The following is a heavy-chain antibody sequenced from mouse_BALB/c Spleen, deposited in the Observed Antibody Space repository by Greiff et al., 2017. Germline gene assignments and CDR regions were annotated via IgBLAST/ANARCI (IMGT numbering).Heavy chain of an antibody. CDR1: GYTFTDYN. J-gene: IGHJ4*01. CDR2: INPNNGGT. Sequence: VQLQQSGPELVKPGASVKIPCKASGYTFTDYNMDWVKQSHGKSLEWIGDINPNNGGTIYNQKFKGKATLTVDKSSSTAYMELRSLTSEDTAVYYCARKPSTMVTTREYYYAMDYWGQGTSVTVSS. D-gene: IGHD2-2*01. V-gene: IGHV1-18*01. CDR3: ARKPSTMVTTREYYYAMDY.